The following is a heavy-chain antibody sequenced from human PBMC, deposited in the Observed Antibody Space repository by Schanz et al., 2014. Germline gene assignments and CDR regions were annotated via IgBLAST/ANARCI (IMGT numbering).Heavy chain of an antibody. V-gene: IGHV3-21*01. CDR3: AREEGYGYGPGAFDI. CDR1: GFTFSNYS. D-gene: IGHD5-18*01. J-gene: IGHJ3*02. Sequence: EVQLVESGGGLVKPGGSLRLSCAASGFTFSNYSMNWVRQAPGKGLEWVSAISGSGGSTYYADSVKGRFTISRDNSKNTLSLQMNSLRAEDTAVYYCAREEGYGYGPGAFDIWGQGTMVTVSS. CDR2: ISGSGGST.